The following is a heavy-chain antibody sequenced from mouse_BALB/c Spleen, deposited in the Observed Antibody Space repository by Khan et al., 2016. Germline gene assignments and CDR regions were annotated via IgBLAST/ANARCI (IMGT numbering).Heavy chain of an antibody. CDR3: AREGTVPLMDY. CDR2: IAPGSGST. J-gene: IGHJ4*01. CDR1: GYTFTSYW. V-gene: IGHV1S41*01. Sequence: DLVKPGASVKLSCKASGYTFTSYWINWIKQRPGQGLEWIGRIAPGSGSTYYNEMFKGKAKLTVDTSSSTAYSKLSSLSSEDSAVYFCAREGTVPLMDYWGQGTSVTVSS. D-gene: IGHD1-1*01.